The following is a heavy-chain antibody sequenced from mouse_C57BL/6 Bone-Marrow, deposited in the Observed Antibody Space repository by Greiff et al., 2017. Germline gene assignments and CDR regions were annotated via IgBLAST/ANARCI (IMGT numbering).Heavy chain of an antibody. CDR1: GFTFSDYY. D-gene: IGHD1-1*01. V-gene: IGHV5-16*01. J-gene: IGHJ1*03. Sequence: EVNVVESEGGLVQPGSSMKLSCTASGFTFSDYYMAWVRQVPEKGLEWVANINYDGSSTYYLDSLKSRFIISRDNAKNILYLQMSSLKSEDTATXYCARDTGSSYGYFDVWGTGTTVTVSS. CDR2: INYDGSST. CDR3: ARDTGSSYGYFDV.